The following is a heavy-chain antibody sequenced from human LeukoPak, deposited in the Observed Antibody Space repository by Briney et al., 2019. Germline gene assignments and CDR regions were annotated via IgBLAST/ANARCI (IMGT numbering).Heavy chain of an antibody. D-gene: IGHD6-19*01. CDR2: ISYDGSNK. CDR1: GFTFSTYG. Sequence: GGSLRLSCAASGFTFSTYGMHWVRQAPGKGLEWVAVISYDGSNKYCADSVRGRFTISRDNSKNTLYLQMNCLRGEDTAVYYCAKDRQGSSYSSGWYYYYGMDVWGQGTTVTVSS. J-gene: IGHJ6*02. CDR3: AKDRQGSSYSSGWYYYYGMDV. V-gene: IGHV3-30*18.